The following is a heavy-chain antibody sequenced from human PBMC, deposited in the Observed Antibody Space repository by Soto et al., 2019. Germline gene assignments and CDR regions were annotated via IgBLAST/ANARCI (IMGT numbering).Heavy chain of an antibody. CDR1: GYTFTSDA. J-gene: IGHJ6*02. V-gene: IGHV1-3*01. D-gene: IGHD3-22*01. CDR2: INAGNGNT. Sequence: QVQRVQSGAEVKKPGASAKLSCKASGYTFTSDAMHWVGQDPGQRLAWMGWINAGNGNTKYSQKFQGRVTITRDTSASTAYMELSSLRSEDTAVYYCARDSSGYYYYYYYYGMDVWGQGTTVTVSS. CDR3: ARDSSGYYYYYYYYGMDV.